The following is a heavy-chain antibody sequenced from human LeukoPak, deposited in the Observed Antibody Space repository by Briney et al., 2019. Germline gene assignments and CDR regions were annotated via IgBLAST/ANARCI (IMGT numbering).Heavy chain of an antibody. D-gene: IGHD5-24*01. CDR1: GGSISSGSYY. J-gene: IGHJ2*01. CDR3: ARERGGYNYWYFDL. Sequence: SETLSLTCTVSGGSISSGSYYWSWIRQPAGKGLEWIRRIYTSGSTNYNPSLKSRVTISVDTSKNQFSLKLSSVTAADTAVYYCARERGGYNYWYFDLWGRGTLVTVSS. V-gene: IGHV4-61*02. CDR2: IYTSGST.